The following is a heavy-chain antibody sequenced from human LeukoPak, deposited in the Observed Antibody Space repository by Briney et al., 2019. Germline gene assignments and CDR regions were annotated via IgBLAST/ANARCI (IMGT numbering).Heavy chain of an antibody. CDR3: VRDLWGAGGTQY. CDR2: LYYSRNT. V-gene: IGHV4-59*01. J-gene: IGHJ4*02. D-gene: IGHD2-15*01. CDR1: GGSIGDYY. Sequence: PSETLSLTCTVSGGSIGDYYWSWIRQPPGKGLEWIGYLYYSRNTNYSPSLKSRVTISADTSKTQVYLKLRSVTAADTAVYYRVRDLWGAGGTQYWGQGILVTVSS.